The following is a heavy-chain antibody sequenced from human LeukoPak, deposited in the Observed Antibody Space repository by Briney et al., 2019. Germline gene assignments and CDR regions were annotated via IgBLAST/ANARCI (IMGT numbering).Heavy chain of an antibody. J-gene: IGHJ4*02. CDR3: ARVVASVPSSPFDY. V-gene: IGHV3-33*01. Sequence: GRSLRLSCAASGFTFRSYGMHWVRQAPGKGLEWVAVIWYDGSNKYYADSVKGRFTISRDNSKNTLYLQMNSLRAEDTALYYCARVVASVPSSPFDYWGQGTLVTVSS. CDR2: IWYDGSNK. CDR1: GFTFRSYG.